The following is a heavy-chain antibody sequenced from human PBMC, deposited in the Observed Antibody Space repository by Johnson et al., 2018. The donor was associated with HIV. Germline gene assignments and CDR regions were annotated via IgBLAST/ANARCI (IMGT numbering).Heavy chain of an antibody. D-gene: IGHD5-12*01. CDR2: IWYDGSNK. V-gene: IGHV3-30*19. J-gene: IGHJ3*02. CDR3: ARDKSGGGTDSGYDHFSAPDSFDI. CDR1: GFTFSSYG. Sequence: QVQLVESGGGVVQPGRSLRLSCAASGFTFSSYGMHWVRQAPGKGLEWVAVIWYDGSNKYYADSVKGRFTISRDTSKNTLYLQMNSLRAEDTAVYYCARDKSGGGTDSGYDHFSAPDSFDIWGQGTMVTVSS.